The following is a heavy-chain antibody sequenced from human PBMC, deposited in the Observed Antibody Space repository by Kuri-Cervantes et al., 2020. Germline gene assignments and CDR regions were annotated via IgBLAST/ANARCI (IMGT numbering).Heavy chain of an antibody. CDR1: GFTFSSYA. CDR3: AKGQWLVEFWED. Sequence: ETLSLTCAASGFTFSSYAMSWVRQAPGKGLEWVSAISGSGGSTYYADSVEGRFTISRDKSKNTLYLQMNSLRAEDTAVYYCAKGQWLVEFWEDWGQGTLVTVSS. CDR2: ISGSGGST. J-gene: IGHJ4*02. D-gene: IGHD6-19*01. V-gene: IGHV3-23*01.